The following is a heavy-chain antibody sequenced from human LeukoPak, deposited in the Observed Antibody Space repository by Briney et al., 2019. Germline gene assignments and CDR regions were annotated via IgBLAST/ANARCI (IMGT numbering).Heavy chain of an antibody. D-gene: IGHD5-18*01. J-gene: IGHJ4*02. CDR3: ARANTAMVTGY. V-gene: IGHV4-38-2*01. Sequence: SETLSLTCAVSGHSISSGYYWGWIRQPPGKGLEWIGSIYHSGSTYYNPSLKSRVTISVDTSKNQFSLKLSSVTAADSAVYYCARANTAMVTGYWGQGPLVTVSS. CDR1: GHSISSGYY. CDR2: IYHSGST.